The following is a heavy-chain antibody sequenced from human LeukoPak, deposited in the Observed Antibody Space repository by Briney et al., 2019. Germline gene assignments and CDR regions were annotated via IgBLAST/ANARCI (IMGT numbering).Heavy chain of an antibody. CDR3: ATDTLRGHSIAVAGTPRY. D-gene: IGHD6-13*01. CDR2: FDPEDGET. J-gene: IGHJ4*02. CDR1: GYTLTELS. V-gene: IGHV1-24*01. Sequence: ASVKVSCKVSGYTLTELSMHWVRQAPGKGLEWMGGFDPEDGETIYAQKFQGRVTMTEDTSTDTAYMELSSLRSEDTAVYYCATDTLRGHSIAVAGTPRYWGQGTLVTVSS.